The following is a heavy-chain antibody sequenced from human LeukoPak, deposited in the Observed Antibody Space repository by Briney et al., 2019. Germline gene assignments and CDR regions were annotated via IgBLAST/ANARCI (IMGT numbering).Heavy chain of an antibody. D-gene: IGHD7-27*01. CDR2: INPNSGGT. V-gene: IGHV1-2*02. CDR3: ARAPGAFDI. CDR1: GYTFTGYY. Sequence: GASVKASCKASGYTFTGYYMHWVRQAPGQGLEWMGWINPNSGGTNYARKFQGRVTMTRDTSISTAYMELSRLRSDDTAVYYCARAPGAFDIWGQGTMVTVSS. J-gene: IGHJ3*02.